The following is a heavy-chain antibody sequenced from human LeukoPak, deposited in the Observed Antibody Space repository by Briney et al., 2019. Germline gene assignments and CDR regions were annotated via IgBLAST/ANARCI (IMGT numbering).Heavy chain of an antibody. D-gene: IGHD6-13*01. J-gene: IGHJ4*02. Sequence: PGGSLRLSCTASGVTFGDYAMSWVRQPPGKGLEWIGYIYYSGSTNYNPSLKSRVTISVDTSKNQFSLKLSSVTAADTAVYYCARTQQLVPYFDYWGQGTLVTVSS. CDR1: GVTFGDYA. V-gene: IGHV4-59*01. CDR3: ARTQQLVPYFDY. CDR2: IYYSGST.